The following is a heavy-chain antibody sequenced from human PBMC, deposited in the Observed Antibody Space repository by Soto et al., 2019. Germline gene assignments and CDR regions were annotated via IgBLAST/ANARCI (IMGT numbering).Heavy chain of an antibody. V-gene: IGHV3-7*01. CDR2: IKQDGSEK. Sequence: AGGSLRLSCAASGFTFSSYWMSWVRQAPGKGLEWVANIKQDGSEKYYVDSVKGRFTISRDNAKNSLYLQMNSLRAEDTAVYYCSVVVPAAMERGGWLRDFDYWGQGTLVTVSS. D-gene: IGHD2-2*01. J-gene: IGHJ4*02. CDR3: SVVVPAAMERGGWLRDFDY. CDR1: GFTFSSYW.